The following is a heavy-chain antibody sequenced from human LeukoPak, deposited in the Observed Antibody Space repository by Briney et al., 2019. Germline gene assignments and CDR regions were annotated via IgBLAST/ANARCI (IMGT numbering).Heavy chain of an antibody. D-gene: IGHD3-22*01. CDR2: INHSGST. CDR1: GGSFSGYY. CDR3: ARGNLYYHDSSGYYFKFDY. V-gene: IGHV4-34*01. J-gene: IGHJ4*02. Sequence: PSETLSLTCAVYGGSFSGYYWSWIRQPPGKGLEWIGEINHSGSTNYNPSLKSRVTISVDTSKNQFSLKLSSVTAADTAVYYCARGNLYYHDSSGYYFKFDYWGQGTLVTVSS.